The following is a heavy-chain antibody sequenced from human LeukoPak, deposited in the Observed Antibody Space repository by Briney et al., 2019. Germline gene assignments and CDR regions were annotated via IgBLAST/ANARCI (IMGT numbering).Heavy chain of an antibody. J-gene: IGHJ4*02. V-gene: IGHV3-7*01. CDR1: GFTFSSYW. D-gene: IGHD3-3*01. CDR3: ARGYYDFWSGYLDYFDY. CDR2: IKQDGSEK. Sequence: HPGGSLRLSCAASGFTFSSYWMSWVRQAPGKGLEWVANIKQDGSEKYYVDSVKGRFTISRDNAKNSLYLQMNSLRAEDTAVYYCARGYYDFWSGYLDYFDYWGQGTLVTVSS.